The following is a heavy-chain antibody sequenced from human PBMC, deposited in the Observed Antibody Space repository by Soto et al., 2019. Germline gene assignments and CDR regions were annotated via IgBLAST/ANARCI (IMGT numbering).Heavy chain of an antibody. D-gene: IGHD1-1*01. CDR3: ARGGSTHYYYGLDV. CDR2: VSASGST. J-gene: IGHJ6*02. CDR1: GGSISGFF. Sequence: SETLSLTCTVSGGSISGFFWTWVRQPPGMPLEGLGHVSASGSTAYNPSLRSRLSLSLDVSKNRFSLELTSVTAADTATYFCARGGSTHYYYGLDVWGQGTTVTVS. V-gene: IGHV4-4*07.